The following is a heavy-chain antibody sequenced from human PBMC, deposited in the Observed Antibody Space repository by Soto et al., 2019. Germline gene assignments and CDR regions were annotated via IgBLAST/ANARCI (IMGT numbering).Heavy chain of an antibody. CDR3: AKPFLWFVELLGWFDP. D-gene: IGHD3-10*01. CDR2: ISGSGGST. Sequence: EVQLLESGGGLVQPGGSLRLSGTASGFTFSSYAMSWVRQAPGKGLEWVSAISGSGGSTYYADSVKGRFTISRDNSKNTLYLQMNSLRAEDTAVYYCAKPFLWFVELLGWFDPWGQGTLVTVSS. J-gene: IGHJ5*02. V-gene: IGHV3-23*01. CDR1: GFTFSSYA.